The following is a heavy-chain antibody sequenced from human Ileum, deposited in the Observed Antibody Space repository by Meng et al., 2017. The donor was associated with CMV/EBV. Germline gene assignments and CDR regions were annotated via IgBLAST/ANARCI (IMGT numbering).Heavy chain of an antibody. Sequence: GGSLRLSCAASGYTIRNYPIHWVRQAPGEGLEWVAGVSNDGATTYQADSARGRFSISRDNSKNTVYLQMNSLRREDTAVYFCARENDYTNYFDSWGRGTLVTVSS. J-gene: IGHJ4*02. CDR2: VSNDGATT. CDR3: ARENDYTNYFDS. V-gene: IGHV3-30-3*01. D-gene: IGHD4-11*01. CDR1: GYTIRNYP.